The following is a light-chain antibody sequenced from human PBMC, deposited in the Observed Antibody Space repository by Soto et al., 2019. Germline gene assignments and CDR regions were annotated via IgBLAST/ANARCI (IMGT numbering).Light chain of an antibody. CDR2: DVS. CDR3: SSYTSSSTVV. Sequence: QSALTQPASVSGSPGQSITISCTGTSSDVGGYNYVCWYQQHPGKAPKLIIYDVSNRPSGVSNRFSGSKSGNTASLSISGLQAEDEADYYCSSYTSSSTVVFGGGPKLTVL. J-gene: IGLJ3*02. V-gene: IGLV2-14*01. CDR1: SSDVGGYNY.